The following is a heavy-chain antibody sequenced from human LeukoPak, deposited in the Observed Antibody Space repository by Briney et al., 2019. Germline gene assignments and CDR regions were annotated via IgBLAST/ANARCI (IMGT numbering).Heavy chain of an antibody. V-gene: IGHV7-4-1*02. Sequence: EASVKVSCKASGYTFTGYYMHWVRQAPGQGLEWMGWINTNTGNPTYAQGFTGRFVFSLDTSVSTAYLQISSLKAEDTAVYYCARGDSQWLVHPFPYYYYMDVWGKGTTVTVPS. D-gene: IGHD6-19*01. CDR2: INTNTGNP. CDR1: GYTFTGYY. J-gene: IGHJ6*03. CDR3: ARGDSQWLVHPFPYYYYMDV.